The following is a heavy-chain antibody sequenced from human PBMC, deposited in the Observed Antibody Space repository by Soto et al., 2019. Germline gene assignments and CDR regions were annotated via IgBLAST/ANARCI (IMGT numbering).Heavy chain of an antibody. V-gene: IGHV3-7*03. CDR1: GFTFSSYW. D-gene: IGHD3-3*01. CDR3: ARDQAYYDFWSGYSNYYYYYGMDV. Sequence: PGGSLRLSCAASGFTFSSYWMSWVRQAPGKGLEWVANIKQDGSEKYYVDSVKGRFTISRDNAKNSLYLQMNSLRAEDTAVYYCARDQAYYDFWSGYSNYYYYYGMDVWGQGTTVTAP. J-gene: IGHJ6*02. CDR2: IKQDGSEK.